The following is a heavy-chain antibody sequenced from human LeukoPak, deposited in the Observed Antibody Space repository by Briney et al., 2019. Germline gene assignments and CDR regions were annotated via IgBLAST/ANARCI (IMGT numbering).Heavy chain of an antibody. J-gene: IGHJ4*02. V-gene: IGHV3-7*01. CDR3: ARVRFGEDIDY. CDR2: IKQDGSEK. Sequence: PGGSLRLSCAASGFTFSSYWMSWVRQAPGKGLEWVANIKQDGSEKYYVDSAKGRFTISRDNAKNSLYLQMNSLRAEDTAVYYCARVRFGEDIDYWGQGTLVTVSS. D-gene: IGHD3-10*01. CDR1: GFTFSSYW.